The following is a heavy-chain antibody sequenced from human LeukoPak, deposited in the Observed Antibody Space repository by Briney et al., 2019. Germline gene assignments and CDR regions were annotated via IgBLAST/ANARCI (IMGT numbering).Heavy chain of an antibody. D-gene: IGHD6-13*01. Sequence: ASVKVSCKASGYTFTSYGISWVRQAPGQGLEWMGWINPNSGGTNYAQKFQGRVTMTRDTSISTAYMELSRLRSGDTAVYYCARDSYSSKDAFDIWGQGTMVTVSS. CDR1: GYTFTSYG. J-gene: IGHJ3*02. CDR2: INPNSGGT. CDR3: ARDSYSSKDAFDI. V-gene: IGHV1-2*02.